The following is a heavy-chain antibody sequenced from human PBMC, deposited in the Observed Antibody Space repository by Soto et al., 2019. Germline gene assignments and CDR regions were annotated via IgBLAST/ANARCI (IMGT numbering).Heavy chain of an antibody. Sequence: EVQVAESGGGLVQPGGSLRLSCAASGFTVSSNYMSWVRQAPGKGLEWVSFIYSGGSTYYADSVKGRFTISRDKSKNTLYLQMNSLRADDTAMYYCARDRFPYGMDVWGKGTTVTVSS. CDR3: ARDRFPYGMDV. V-gene: IGHV3-66*01. D-gene: IGHD3-10*01. CDR2: IYSGGST. J-gene: IGHJ6*04. CDR1: GFTVSSNY.